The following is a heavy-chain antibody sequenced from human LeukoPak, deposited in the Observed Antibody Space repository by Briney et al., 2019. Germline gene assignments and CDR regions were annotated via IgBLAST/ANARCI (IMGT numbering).Heavy chain of an antibody. CDR3: ARGPEMATTY. CDR1: GFTFSSYS. J-gene: IGHJ4*02. CDR2: ISSSSSYI. V-gene: IGHV3-21*04. Sequence: GGSLRLSCAASGFTFSSYSMNWVRQAPGKGLEWVSSISSSSSYIYYADSVKGRFTISRDNAKNSLYLQMNSLRSEDTAVYYCARGPEMATTYWGQGTLVTVSS. D-gene: IGHD5-24*01.